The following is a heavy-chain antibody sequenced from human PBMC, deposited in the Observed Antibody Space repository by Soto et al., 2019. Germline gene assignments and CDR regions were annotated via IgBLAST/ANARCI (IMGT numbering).Heavy chain of an antibody. CDR2: LSDSGGSI. Sequence: EVQLLESGGGLVQPGGSLRLSCTASGFTFNRHAMNWVRQAPGKGLEWVSGLSDSGGSIYYADSVKGRFTISRDNSMNTLYMHMTTLRAEDTAVYYCAKVSSAWYAGFFDLWGQGTLVTVSS. V-gene: IGHV3-23*01. CDR3: AKVSSAWYAGFFDL. D-gene: IGHD2-8*01. CDR1: GFTFNRHA. J-gene: IGHJ4*02.